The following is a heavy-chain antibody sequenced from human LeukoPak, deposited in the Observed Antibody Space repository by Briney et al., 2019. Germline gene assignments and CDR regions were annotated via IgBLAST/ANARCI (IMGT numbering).Heavy chain of an antibody. CDR1: GYTFTSYD. CDR2: MNPNSGNT. Sequence: ASVKVSCKASGYTFTSYDINWVRQATGQGPEWMGWMNPNSGNTGYAQKFQGRVTMTRNTSISTAYMELSSLRSEDTAVYYCARDRDYYDSSGYLGGGDYWGQGTLVTVSS. V-gene: IGHV1-8*01. CDR3: ARDRDYYDSSGYLGGGDY. D-gene: IGHD3-22*01. J-gene: IGHJ4*02.